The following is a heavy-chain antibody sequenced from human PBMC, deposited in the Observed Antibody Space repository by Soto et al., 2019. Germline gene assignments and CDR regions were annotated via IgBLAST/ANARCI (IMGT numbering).Heavy chain of an antibody. J-gene: IGHJ6*04. CDR3: TSVRITIVGVVIWEEDV. D-gene: IGHD3-3*01. V-gene: IGHV3-49*03. CDR2: IRSKAYDGTT. Sequence: GGSLRLSCTASGFTFGDYAMSWFRQAPGKGLEWVGFIRSKAYDGTTEYAASVKGRFTISRDDSKSIAYLQMNSLKTDDTAVYYCTSVRITIVGVVIWEEDVWGKGTTVTVSS. CDR1: GFTFGDYA.